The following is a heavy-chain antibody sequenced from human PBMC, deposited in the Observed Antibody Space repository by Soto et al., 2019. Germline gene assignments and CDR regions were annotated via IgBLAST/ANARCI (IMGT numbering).Heavy chain of an antibody. CDR1: GFTFSSYA. J-gene: IGHJ6*02. CDR2: ISYDGSNK. CDR3: ARVGVGPKEEYYYYYYGMDV. V-gene: IGHV3-30-3*01. D-gene: IGHD3-3*01. Sequence: QVQLVESGGGVVQPGRSLRLSCAASGFTFSSYAMHWVRQAPGKGLEWVAVISYDGSNKYYADSVKGRFIISRDNSKNTLYLQMNSLRAEDTAVYYCARVGVGPKEEYYYYYYGMDVWGQGTTVTVSS.